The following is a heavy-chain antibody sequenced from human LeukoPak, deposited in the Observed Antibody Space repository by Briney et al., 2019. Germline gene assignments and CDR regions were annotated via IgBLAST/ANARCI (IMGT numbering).Heavy chain of an antibody. CDR2: ISGSGGST. J-gene: IGHJ4*02. CDR3: AKAGDYSSGWYDYFDF. CDR1: GFTFSSYA. D-gene: IGHD6-19*01. Sequence: GGSLRLSCAASGFTFSSYAMSWVRQAPGKGLEWVSAISGSGGSTYYADSVKGRFTISRDNSKNTLYLQMNSLRAEDTAVYYCAKAGDYSSGWYDYFDFWGQGSLVTVSS. V-gene: IGHV3-23*01.